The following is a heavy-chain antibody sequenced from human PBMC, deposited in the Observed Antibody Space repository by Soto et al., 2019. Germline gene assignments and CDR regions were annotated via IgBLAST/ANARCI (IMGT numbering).Heavy chain of an antibody. CDR3: ARRDDISTPDYFGVGALDF. CDR2: MYYSGTT. J-gene: IGHJ3*01. CDR1: GGSISSSSYF. Sequence: SETLSLTCTVSGGSISSSSYFWGWIRQPPGKGLEWIGSMYYSGTTNYNPSLKSRVTISVDTSKNQFSLKLSSVTAADTAVYYCARRDDISTPDYFGVGALDFWGQGIMVTVSS. D-gene: IGHD3-16*01. V-gene: IGHV4-39*07.